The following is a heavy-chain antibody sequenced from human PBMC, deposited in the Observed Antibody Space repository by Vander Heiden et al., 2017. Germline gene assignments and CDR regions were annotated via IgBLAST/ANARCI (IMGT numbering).Heavy chain of an antibody. Sequence: QVQLVVSGGGLVKPGGTLRPPCGVSGFTFSEYYMRWNRQAPGKGLEWISYISSSGSTIYNADAVKGRFTISRDNAKNSLYLQMNSLRAEDTAVYYCARSLTTVTTGGIYWGQGTLVTVSS. V-gene: IGHV3-11*01. CDR1: GFTFSEYY. CDR3: ARSLTTVTTGGIY. J-gene: IGHJ4*02. CDR2: ISSSGSTI. D-gene: IGHD4-17*01.